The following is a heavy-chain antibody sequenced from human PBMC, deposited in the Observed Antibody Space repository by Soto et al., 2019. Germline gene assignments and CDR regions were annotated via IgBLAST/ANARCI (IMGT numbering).Heavy chain of an antibody. Sequence: QVQLVQSGAEVTKPGASVKVSCKASGYTFTSYGISWLRQAPGQGFEWMGWISAYNGNTNYAQRLKGRVTMTTDAPTSKAYLELRSLRSDDTAVYYCAREQHAYYYDSSGGFDYWGQGTLVTVSS. CDR3: AREQHAYYYDSSGGFDY. D-gene: IGHD3-22*01. CDR1: GYTFTSYG. J-gene: IGHJ4*02. CDR2: ISAYNGNT. V-gene: IGHV1-18*01.